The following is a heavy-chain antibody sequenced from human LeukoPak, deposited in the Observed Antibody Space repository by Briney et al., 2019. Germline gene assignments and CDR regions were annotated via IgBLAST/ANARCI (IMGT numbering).Heavy chain of an antibody. D-gene: IGHD5-18*01. J-gene: IGHJ4*02. CDR2: IKQDGSEK. V-gene: IGHV3-7*01. CDR1: GFTFSSYW. CDR3: ARDVDTAMANIDY. Sequence: GGSLRLSCAASGFTFSSYWMSWVRQAPGKGLEWVANIKQDGSEKYYGDAVKGRFTISRDNAKNSLYLQMNSLRAEDTAVYYCARDVDTAMANIDYWGQGTLVTVSS.